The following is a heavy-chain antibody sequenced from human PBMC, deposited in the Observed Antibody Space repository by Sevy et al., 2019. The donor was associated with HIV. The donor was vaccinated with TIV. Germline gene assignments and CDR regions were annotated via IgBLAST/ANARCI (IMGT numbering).Heavy chain of an antibody. CDR2: IRSKFYGGTA. D-gene: IGHD5-18*01. Sequence: GGSLRLSCTASGFTFSDYAMTWVRQAPGKGLEWVSFIRSKFYGGTAEYAASGKGRFSISRDDSKNIAYLQMNSLKTDDTGVYYCIRDGRGYSRPFDYWGQGTLVTVSS. V-gene: IGHV3-49*04. J-gene: IGHJ4*02. CDR3: IRDGRGYSRPFDY. CDR1: GFTFSDYA.